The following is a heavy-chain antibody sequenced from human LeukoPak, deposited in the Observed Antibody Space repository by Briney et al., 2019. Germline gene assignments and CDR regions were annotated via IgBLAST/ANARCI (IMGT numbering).Heavy chain of an antibody. Sequence: SETLSLTCTVSGFSVTTDSYCWGWIRQPPGKGLEWIGYDYCGGNTNYDPSLKRRVTISVDTSTNQFSLTLTSVTAADTAVYFCARDHFGSLDSWGQGILVTVSS. CDR3: ARDHFGSLDS. D-gene: IGHD3-10*01. J-gene: IGHJ4*02. CDR1: GFSVTTDSYC. V-gene: IGHV4-61*01. CDR2: DYCGGNT.